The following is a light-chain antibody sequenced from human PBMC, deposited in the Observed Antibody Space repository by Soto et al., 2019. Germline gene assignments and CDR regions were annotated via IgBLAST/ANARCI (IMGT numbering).Light chain of an antibody. Sequence: EIALTQSPATLSLSPGERATLSCRASQSIGSYLAWYQQIPGQAPRLLIYDASNRATGIPVRFSGSGSGTDFSLTISSLEPEDFAVYYCHQRSDWPTPTFGGGTKVEIK. CDR3: HQRSDWPTPT. V-gene: IGKV3-11*01. J-gene: IGKJ4*01. CDR2: DAS. CDR1: QSIGSY.